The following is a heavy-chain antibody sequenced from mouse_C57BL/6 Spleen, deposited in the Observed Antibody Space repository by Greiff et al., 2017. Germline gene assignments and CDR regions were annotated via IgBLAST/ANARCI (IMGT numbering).Heavy chain of an antibody. CDR1: GYTFTDYY. V-gene: IGHV1-76*01. Sequence: ESGAELVRPGASVKLSCKASGYTFTDYYINWVKQRPGQGLEWIARIYPGSGNTYYNEKFKGKATLTAEKSSSTAYMQLSSLTSEDSAVYFCARSTTVVALDYWGQGTSVTVSS. J-gene: IGHJ4*01. CDR2: IYPGSGNT. CDR3: ARSTTVVALDY. D-gene: IGHD1-1*01.